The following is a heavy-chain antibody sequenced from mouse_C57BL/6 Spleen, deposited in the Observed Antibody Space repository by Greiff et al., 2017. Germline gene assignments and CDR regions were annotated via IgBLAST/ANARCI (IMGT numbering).Heavy chain of an antibody. CDR3: ARGRFFDY. J-gene: IGHJ2*01. CDR1: GYTFTSYW. CDR2: IAPSASYT. V-gene: IGHV1-69*01. Sequence: VQLQQPGAELVMPGASVKLSCQASGYTFTSYWMHWVKQGPGQGLEWIGEIAPSASYTNYNPKFKGKSTLTVDKSSSTAYIQLSSLTSEDSAVYYWARGRFFDYWGQGTTLTVSS.